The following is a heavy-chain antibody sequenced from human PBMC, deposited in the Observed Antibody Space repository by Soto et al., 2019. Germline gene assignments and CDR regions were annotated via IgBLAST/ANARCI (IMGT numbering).Heavy chain of an antibody. V-gene: IGHV1-2*04. CDR1: GYTFTGYY. J-gene: IGHJ3*02. Sequence: ASVKVSCKASGYTFTGYYMHWVRQAPGQGLEWMGWINPNSGGTNYAHKFQGWVTMTRDTSISTAYMELSRLRSDDTAVYYCARVRGFWSGYYAFDIWGQGTMVTVSS. CDR3: ARVRGFWSGYYAFDI. D-gene: IGHD3-3*01. CDR2: INPNSGGT.